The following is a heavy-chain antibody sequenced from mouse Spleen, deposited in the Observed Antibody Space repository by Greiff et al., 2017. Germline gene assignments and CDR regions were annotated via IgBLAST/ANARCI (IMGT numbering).Heavy chain of an antibody. V-gene: IGHV1-82*01. J-gene: IGHJ2*01. CDR3: AVYGEDY. CDR1: GYAFSSSW. D-gene: IGHD1-1*01. CDR2: IYPGDGDT. Sequence: VQLQESGPELVKPGASVKISCKASGYAFSSSWMNWVKQRPGKGLEWIGRIYPGDGDTNYNGKFKGKATLTADKSSSTAYMQLSSLTSEDSAVYFCAVYGEDYWGQGTTLTVSS.